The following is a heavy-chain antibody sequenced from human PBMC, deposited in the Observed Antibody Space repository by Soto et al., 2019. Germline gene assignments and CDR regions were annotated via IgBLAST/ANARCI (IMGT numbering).Heavy chain of an antibody. CDR1: GGSISRSPYY. Sequence: SETLSLTCIVSGGSISRSPYYWGWIRQTPGKGLEWIASVFYRGNTFYNPSLQSRVTISIDTSKNQFSLKLSSVTAADTAVYYCARFRRGSGSYHFDYWGQGTLVTVSS. D-gene: IGHD3-10*01. J-gene: IGHJ4*02. CDR2: VFYRGNT. CDR3: ARFRRGSGSYHFDY. V-gene: IGHV4-39*07.